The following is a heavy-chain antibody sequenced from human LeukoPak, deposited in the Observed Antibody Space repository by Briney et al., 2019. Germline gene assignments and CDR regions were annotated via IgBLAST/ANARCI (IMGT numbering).Heavy chain of an antibody. V-gene: IGHV4-4*07. D-gene: IGHD3/OR15-3a*01. CDR1: GGSISSYY. J-gene: IGHJ4*02. Sequence: SETLSLTCTVSGGSISSYYWRWIRQPAGKGLEWIGRIYTSESTNYNPSLKSRVTMSVDTSKNQFSLKLSSVTAADTAVYYCARETGTSRYFDYWDQGTLVTVSS. CDR2: IYTSEST. CDR3: ARETGTSRYFDY.